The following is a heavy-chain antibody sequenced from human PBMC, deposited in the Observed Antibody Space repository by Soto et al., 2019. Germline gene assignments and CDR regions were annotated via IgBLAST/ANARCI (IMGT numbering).Heavy chain of an antibody. Sequence: SXXXXLTCTVSGGXISSXGYYWSXXRQHXXKGXEWIGYIYYSGSTYYNPSLKSRLTMSVDTSKNQISLKLSSVTAADTAIYYCATGYGSGSYYWYFDLWGRGTLVTVSS. CDR2: IYYSGST. V-gene: IGHV4-31*03. J-gene: IGHJ2*01. D-gene: IGHD3-10*01. CDR3: ATGYGSGSYYWYFDL. CDR1: GGXISSXGYY.